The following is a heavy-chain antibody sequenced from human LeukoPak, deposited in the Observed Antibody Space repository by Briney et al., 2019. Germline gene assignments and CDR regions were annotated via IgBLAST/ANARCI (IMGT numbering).Heavy chain of an antibody. J-gene: IGHJ4*02. CDR1: GGSLSSYY. CDR2: IYYSGST. CDR3: AGSRDGYNYV. V-gene: IGHV4-59*01. D-gene: IGHD5-24*01. Sequence: SETLSLTCTVSGGSLSSYYWSWIRQPPGKGLEWIGDIYYSGSTNYNPSLKSRVTISVDTSKNQFSLKLSSVTAADTAVYYCAGSRDGYNYVWGQGTLVTVSS.